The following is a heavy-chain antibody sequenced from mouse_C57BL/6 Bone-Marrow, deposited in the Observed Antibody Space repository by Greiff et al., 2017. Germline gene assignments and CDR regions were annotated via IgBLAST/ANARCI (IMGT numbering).Heavy chain of an antibody. Sequence: QVQLKQSGAELVRPGTSVKVSCKASGYAFTNYLIEWVKQRPGQGLEWIGVINPGSGGTNYNEKFKGKATLTADKSSSTAYMQLSSLTSEDSAVYFGARSHYYYGSSHWYFDVWGTGTTVTVSS. CDR1: GYAFTNYL. D-gene: IGHD1-1*01. CDR3: ARSHYYYGSSHWYFDV. J-gene: IGHJ1*03. CDR2: INPGSGGT. V-gene: IGHV1-54*01.